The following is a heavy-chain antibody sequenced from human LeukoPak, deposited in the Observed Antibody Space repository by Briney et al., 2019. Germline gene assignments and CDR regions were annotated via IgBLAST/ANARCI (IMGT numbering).Heavy chain of an antibody. D-gene: IGHD4-11*01. CDR2: IYYSGRT. Sequence: PSETLSLTCTVSGGSISSDYWSWIRQPPGKGLEWIGYIYYSGRTYYNPSIKSRITISVDTSKNQFSLKLSSVTAADTAVYYCVRGFYSPHYWGQGTLVTVSS. CDR1: GGSISSDY. J-gene: IGHJ4*02. CDR3: VRGFYSPHY. V-gene: IGHV4-59*01.